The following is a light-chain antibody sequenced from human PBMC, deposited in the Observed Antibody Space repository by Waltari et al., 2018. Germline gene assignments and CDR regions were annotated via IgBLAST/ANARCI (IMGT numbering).Light chain of an antibody. CDR3: QQRISWLGWT. CDR1: QRVSTY. Sequence: EMLLTQSPPTRSFPQGKGATFPCRASQRVSTYLAWYQQKPGQVPRLLIYGASNRATGIPARFSGSGSGTDFTLTISSLEPEDFAVYYCQQRISWLGWTFGQGTKVEIK. V-gene: IGKV3-11*01. J-gene: IGKJ1*01. CDR2: GAS.